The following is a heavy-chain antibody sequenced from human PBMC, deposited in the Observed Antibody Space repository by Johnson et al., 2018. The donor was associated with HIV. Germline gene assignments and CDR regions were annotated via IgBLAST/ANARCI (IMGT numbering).Heavy chain of an antibody. Sequence: QVQLVESGGGVVQPGRSLRLSCTASGFTFSSYGMHWVRQAPGKGLEWVAVISYDGRDKYYADSVKGRFTISRDNSKNTLYLQRNSLRAEDTAVYYCASLPGDAFDIWGQGTMVTVSS. J-gene: IGHJ3*02. V-gene: IGHV3-30*03. CDR3: ASLPGDAFDI. D-gene: IGHD2-2*01. CDR2: ISYDGRDK. CDR1: GFTFSSYG.